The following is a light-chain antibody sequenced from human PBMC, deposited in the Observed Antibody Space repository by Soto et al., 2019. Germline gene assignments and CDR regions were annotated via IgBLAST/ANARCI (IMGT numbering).Light chain of an antibody. CDR3: SSYTSSTTVV. CDR1: SSDVGSYNY. Sequence: QSVLTQPASVSGSPGQSITISCIGTSSDVGSYNYVSWYQQHPGKAPKLIIYEVGNRPSGVSNRFSGSKSGNTASLTISGLQAEDEADYYCSSYTSSTTVVFGGGTKLTVL. J-gene: IGLJ2*01. CDR2: EVG. V-gene: IGLV2-14*01.